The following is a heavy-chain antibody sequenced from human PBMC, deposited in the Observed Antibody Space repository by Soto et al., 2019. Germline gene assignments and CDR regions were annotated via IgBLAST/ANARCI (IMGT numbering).Heavy chain of an antibody. D-gene: IGHD1-26*01. Sequence: EVQLVETGGGLIRPGGSLRLSCAASGFTVSSNYMSWVRQAPGKGLEWVSVIYSGGSTSYADSVKGRFTISRDNSKNTLYLQMSSLRAEDTAVYYCARESIVGATTSYYNAMDVWGQGTTVTVSS. CDR1: GFTVSSNY. CDR3: ARESIVGATTSYYNAMDV. V-gene: IGHV3-53*02. CDR2: IYSGGST. J-gene: IGHJ6*02.